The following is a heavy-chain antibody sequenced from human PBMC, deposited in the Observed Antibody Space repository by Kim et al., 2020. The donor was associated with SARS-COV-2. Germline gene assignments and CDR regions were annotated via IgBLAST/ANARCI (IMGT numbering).Heavy chain of an antibody. V-gene: IGHV4-34*01. CDR3: ARGGPYYYYYGMDV. CDR1: GVSFSGYY. CDR2: INHSGST. J-gene: IGHJ6*02. Sequence: SETLSLTCAVYGVSFSGYYWSWIRQPPGKGLEWIGEINHSGSTNYNPSLKSRVTISVDTSKNQFSLKLSSVTAADTAVYYCARGGPYYYYYGMDVWGQGT.